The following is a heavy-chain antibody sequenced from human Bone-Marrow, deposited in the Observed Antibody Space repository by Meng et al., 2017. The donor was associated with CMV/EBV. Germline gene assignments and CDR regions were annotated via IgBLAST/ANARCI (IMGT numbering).Heavy chain of an antibody. CDR3: ASGSSGPWAFDI. J-gene: IGHJ3*02. D-gene: IGHD3-22*01. CDR1: GFTFSSYW. V-gene: IGHV3-7*01. CDR2: IKQDGSEK. Sequence: SLKISCAASGFTFSSYWMSWVRQAPGKGMEWVANIKQDGSEKYYVDSVKGRFTISRDNAKNSLNLQMNSLRAEDTAVYYCASGSSGPWAFDIWGQGT.